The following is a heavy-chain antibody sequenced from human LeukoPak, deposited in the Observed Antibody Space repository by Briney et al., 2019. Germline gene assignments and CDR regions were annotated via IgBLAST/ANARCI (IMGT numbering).Heavy chain of an antibody. J-gene: IGHJ6*03. D-gene: IGHD2-15*01. CDR2: INPNSGGT. CDR1: GYTFTGYY. Sequence: ASVKVSCKASGYTFTGYYMHWVRQAPGQGLEWMGWINPNSGGTNYAQKFQGRVTMTRDMSTSTVYMELSSLRSEDTAVYYCASSSGRPGYCSGGSCYSPSPYYMDVWGKGTTVTVSS. CDR3: ASSSGRPGYCSGGSCYSPSPYYMDV. V-gene: IGHV1-2*02.